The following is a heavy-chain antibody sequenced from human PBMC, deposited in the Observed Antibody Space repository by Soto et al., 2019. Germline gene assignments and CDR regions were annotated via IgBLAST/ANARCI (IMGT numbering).Heavy chain of an antibody. CDR1: GPTFITYF. Sequence: QLPLVQSGAQVTKPGASVKVSCRISGPTFITYFIHWVRQAPGQGLEWMGWIDPKSGGTTYEQKFRGRVTMTRDTSINTAYVDLNRLTSDDTAMYYCARVSVDVPEWGQGTLITVSS. CDR2: IDPKSGGT. V-gene: IGHV1-2*02. J-gene: IGHJ4*02. D-gene: IGHD5-12*01. CDR3: ARVSVDVPE.